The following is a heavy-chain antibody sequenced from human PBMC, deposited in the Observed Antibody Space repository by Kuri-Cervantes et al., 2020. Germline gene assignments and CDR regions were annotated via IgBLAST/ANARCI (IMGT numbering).Heavy chain of an antibody. CDR2: ISSSSSYI. Sequence: GESLKISCAASGFTFSSYSMNWVRQAPGKGLEWVSSISSSSSYIYYADSVKGRFTISRDNSKNSLYLQMNSLRTEDTALYYCAKDIWGYSYGNYFDYWGQGTLVTVSS. V-gene: IGHV3-21*04. CDR3: AKDIWGYSYGNYFDY. CDR1: GFTFSSYS. J-gene: IGHJ4*02. D-gene: IGHD5-18*01.